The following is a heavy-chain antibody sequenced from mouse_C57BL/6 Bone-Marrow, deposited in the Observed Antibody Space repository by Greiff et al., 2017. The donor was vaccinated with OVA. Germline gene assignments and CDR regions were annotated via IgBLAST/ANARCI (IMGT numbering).Heavy chain of an antibody. CDR3: AREVYWYFDV. CDR1: GYTFTSYW. J-gene: IGHJ1*03. V-gene: IGHV1-59*01. CDR2: IDPSDSYT. Sequence: VQLQQPGAELVRPGTSVTLSCKASGYTFTSYWMHWVKQRPGQGLEWIGVIDPSDSYTNYNQKFKGKATLTVDTSSSTAYMQLSSLTSEDSAVYYCAREVYWYFDVWGTGTTVTVSS.